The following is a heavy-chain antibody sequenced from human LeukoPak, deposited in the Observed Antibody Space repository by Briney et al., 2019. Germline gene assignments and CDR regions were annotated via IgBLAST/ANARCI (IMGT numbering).Heavy chain of an antibody. CDR3: ARQRSQFLLPSADWYFDL. Sequence: SETLSLTCTVSGDSIGSFYWSWLRQPPGKGLEWIGHISYSGDTNYNPSLKSRVSLSVDTSKYQFSLRLTSVTAADTAVYFCARQRSQFLLPSADWYFDLWGRGTLVTVSS. V-gene: IGHV4-59*08. D-gene: IGHD5-24*01. CDR1: GDSIGSFY. CDR2: ISYSGDT. J-gene: IGHJ2*01.